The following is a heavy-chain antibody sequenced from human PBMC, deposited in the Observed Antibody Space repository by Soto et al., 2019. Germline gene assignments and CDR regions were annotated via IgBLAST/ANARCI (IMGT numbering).Heavy chain of an antibody. CDR3: ARGRYCLTGRCFPNWFDS. V-gene: IGHV4-30-4*01. CDR2: IYKSTTT. D-gene: IGHD2-15*01. CDR1: GDSISTVDYF. J-gene: IGHJ5*01. Sequence: SETLSLTCSVSGDSISTVDYFWAWIRQPPGQALEYIGYIYKSTTTYYNPSFESRVAISLDTSKSQFSLNVTSVAAADTAVYFCARGRYCLTGRCFPNWFDSWGQGTPVTVSS.